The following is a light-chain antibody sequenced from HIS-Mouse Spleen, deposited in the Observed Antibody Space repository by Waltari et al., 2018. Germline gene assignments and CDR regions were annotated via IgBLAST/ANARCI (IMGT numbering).Light chain of an antibody. J-gene: IGLJ3*02. CDR2: RNN. Sequence: QSVLTQPPSASGTPGQRVTISCSGSSSNIGSNYVYWYQQLPGTAPKLLIYRNNQRPSGDPDRFSGSKSGTPASLAISGLRSEDEADYYCAAWDDSLSGPVFGGGTKLTVL. V-gene: IGLV1-47*01. CDR3: AAWDDSLSGPV. CDR1: SSNIGSNY.